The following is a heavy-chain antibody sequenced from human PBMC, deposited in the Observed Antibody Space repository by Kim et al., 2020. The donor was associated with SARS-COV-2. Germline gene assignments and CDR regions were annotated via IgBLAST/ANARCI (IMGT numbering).Heavy chain of an antibody. CDR1: GFTFDDYA. Sequence: GGSLRLSCAASGFTFDDYAMHWVRQAPGKGLEWVSGISWNSGSIGYADSVKGRFTISRDNAKNSLYLQMNSLRAEDTALYYCAKDFYGGNPNDAFDIWGQGTMVTVSS. D-gene: IGHD4-17*01. CDR2: ISWNSGSI. CDR3: AKDFYGGNPNDAFDI. J-gene: IGHJ3*02. V-gene: IGHV3-9*01.